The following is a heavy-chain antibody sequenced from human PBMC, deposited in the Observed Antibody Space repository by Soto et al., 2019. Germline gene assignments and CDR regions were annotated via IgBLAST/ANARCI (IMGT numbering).Heavy chain of an antibody. V-gene: IGHV1-8*01. CDR2: MNPNSGNT. Sequence: ASVKVSCKASGYTFSSYDIDWVRQATGQGLEWMGWMNPNSGNTGYALKFQGRVTMTRDTSIGTAYMELSSLTSADTAVYYCARKRRDSSGWYTYFYMDVWGKGTTVTVSS. J-gene: IGHJ6*03. CDR3: ARKRRDSSGWYTYFYMDV. CDR1: GYTFSSYD. D-gene: IGHD6-19*01.